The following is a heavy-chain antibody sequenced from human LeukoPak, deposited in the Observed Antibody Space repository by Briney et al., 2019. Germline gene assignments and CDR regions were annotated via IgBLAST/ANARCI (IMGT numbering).Heavy chain of an antibody. CDR2: TYYRSKWYN. J-gene: IGHJ3*02. CDR3: ARGTWVCTREAFDI. CDR1: RWSHSKQSNR. Sequence: SQTLSLTCVLPRWSHSKQSNRSHWIRQSPSRGLEWLGRTYYRSKWYNDYAVSVKSRITINPDTSKNQFSLQLATVTPESRGAGFCARGTWVCTREAFDIWGQGTMVTVSS. V-gene: IGHV6-1*01. D-gene: IGHD2-8*01.